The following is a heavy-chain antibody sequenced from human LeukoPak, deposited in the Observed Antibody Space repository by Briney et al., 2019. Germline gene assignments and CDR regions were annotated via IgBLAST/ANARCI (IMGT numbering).Heavy chain of an antibody. J-gene: IGHJ4*02. V-gene: IGHV3-23*01. Sequence: GGSLRLSCAVSGLTFSSYDMSWVRQAPGKGLEWVSGISGSGGRTDYADSVKGRFSIFRDNSKNTLYLQMNSLRAEDTAVYYCAVSMIAFDFWGQGTLVTVSS. D-gene: IGHD3-22*01. CDR3: AVSMIAFDF. CDR1: GLTFSSYD. CDR2: ISGSGGRT.